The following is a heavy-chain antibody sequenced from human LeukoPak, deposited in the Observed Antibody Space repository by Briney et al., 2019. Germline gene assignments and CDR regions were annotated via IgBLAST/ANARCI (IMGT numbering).Heavy chain of an antibody. D-gene: IGHD3-3*01. V-gene: IGHV3-74*01. CDR2: INSDGSST. CDR3: ARDYDFWSGFFDY. J-gene: IGHJ4*02. CDR1: GFAFSNYW. Sequence: PGGSLRPSCAASGFAFSNYWMHWVRQAPGKGLVWVSRINSDGSSTSYADSVKGRFTISRDNAKNTLSLQMNSLRAEDTAVYYCARDYDFWSGFFDYWGQGTLVTVSS.